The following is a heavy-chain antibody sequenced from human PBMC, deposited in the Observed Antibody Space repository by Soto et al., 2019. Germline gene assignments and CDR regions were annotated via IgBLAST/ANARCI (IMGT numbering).Heavy chain of an antibody. CDR2: INAGNGNT. V-gene: IGHV1-3*05. CDR1: GYTFTSYA. Sequence: QVQLVQSGAEEKKPGASVTVSCKASGYTFTSYAMHWVRQAPGQRLEWMGWINAGNGNTKYSQKFKGRVTITRDTSARKAYKELSSLRSEDTAVYYFARGGEPIDYWCQGNLVTVSS. D-gene: IGHD2-21*01. CDR3: ARGGEPIDY. J-gene: IGHJ4*02.